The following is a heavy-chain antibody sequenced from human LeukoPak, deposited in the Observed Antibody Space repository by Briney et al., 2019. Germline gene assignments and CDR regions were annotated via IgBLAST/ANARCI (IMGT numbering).Heavy chain of an antibody. CDR3: AKELDFDGGTFFFDH. CDR2: IRSDGSDK. Sequence: GGSLRLSCAASGFTFSSYGIHWVRQAPGKGLEWVTFIRSDGSDKFYEDSVKGRFTISRDNSKNTVYLQMNSLRAEDAAVNYCAKELDFDGGTFFFDHWGQGALVTVSS. CDR1: GFTFSSYG. J-gene: IGHJ4*02. V-gene: IGHV3-30*02. D-gene: IGHD1-1*01.